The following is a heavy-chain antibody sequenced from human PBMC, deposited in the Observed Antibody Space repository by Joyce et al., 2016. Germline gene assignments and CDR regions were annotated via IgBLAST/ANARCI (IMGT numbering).Heavy chain of an antibody. Sequence: EVQLEESGGGLVKPGGSLRLSCAASGFTFRNYFMNWVRQAPGKGLEWVSSISGYSNYKYYADSVKGRFTISRDNAKNSLYLQMNSLRAEDTAIYYCAKVPGLGAAYYFDYWGLGALVTVSS. V-gene: IGHV3-21*01. CDR1: GFTFRNYF. CDR3: AKVPGLGAAYYFDY. D-gene: IGHD2-15*01. CDR2: ISGYSNYK. J-gene: IGHJ4*02.